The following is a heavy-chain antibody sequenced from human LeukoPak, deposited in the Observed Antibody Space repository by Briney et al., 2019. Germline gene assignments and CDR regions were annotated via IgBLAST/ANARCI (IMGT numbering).Heavy chain of an antibody. Sequence: GRSLRLSCAASGFTFDDYAMHWVRQAPGKGLEWVSGISWNSGSIGYADSVKGRFTISRDNAKNSLYLQMNSLRAEDTALYYCAIGTLLKMATLTTDFDYWGQGTLVTVSS. CDR3: AIGTLLKMATLTTDFDY. CDR1: GFTFDDYA. J-gene: IGHJ4*02. D-gene: IGHD5-24*01. CDR2: ISWNSGSI. V-gene: IGHV3-9*01.